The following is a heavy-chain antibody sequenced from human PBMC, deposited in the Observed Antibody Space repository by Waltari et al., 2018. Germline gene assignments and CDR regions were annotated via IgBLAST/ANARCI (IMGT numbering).Heavy chain of an antibody. CDR3: ARDSVAGPFDY. D-gene: IGHD6-19*01. CDR2: IYYSGST. CDR1: GRSLVTHY. Sequence: QFYLRESCTGLVKTSETLSLPCPVSGRSLVTHYWIWIRQPPGKALEWIGYIYYSGSTNYNPSHKSRVTISVETCKNQFSLKLSYVTAAETAVYYCARDSVAGPFDYWGQGTLVTVSS. V-gene: IGHV4-59*11. J-gene: IGHJ4*02.